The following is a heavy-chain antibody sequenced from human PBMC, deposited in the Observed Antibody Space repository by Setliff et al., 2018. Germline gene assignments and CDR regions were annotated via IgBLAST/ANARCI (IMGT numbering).Heavy chain of an antibody. CDR3: TRSRAPSVVLAADFDF. J-gene: IGHJ4*02. V-gene: IGHV1-18*01. CDR2: INA. CDR1: GYTFTSYG. Sequence: GASVKVSCKSSGYTFTSYGINWVRQAPGQGLEWMGWINAYAQKFQGRVTMTTDTSTSTAYMEMRSLTSDDTAVYYCTRSRAPSVVLAADFDFWGQGTPVTVSS. D-gene: IGHD2-21*01.